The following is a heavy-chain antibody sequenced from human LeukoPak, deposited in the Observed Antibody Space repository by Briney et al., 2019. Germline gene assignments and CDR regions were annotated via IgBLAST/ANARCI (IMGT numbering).Heavy chain of an antibody. CDR3: ARVTVDGSGWYASPRAYNWFDP. V-gene: IGHV1-18*01. Sequence: GASVKVSCKASGYTFTSYGISWVRQAPGQGLEWMGWISAYNGNTNYAQKLQGRVTMTTDTSTSTAYMELRSLRSDDTAVYYCARVTVDGSGWYASPRAYNWFDPWGQGTLVTVSS. D-gene: IGHD6-19*01. CDR2: ISAYNGNT. J-gene: IGHJ5*02. CDR1: GYTFTSYG.